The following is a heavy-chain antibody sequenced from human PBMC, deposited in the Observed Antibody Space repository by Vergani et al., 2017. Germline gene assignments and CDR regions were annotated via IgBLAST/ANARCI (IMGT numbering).Heavy chain of an antibody. CDR2: IYPGDSDT. CDR3: AGSKGDSSGPDAFDI. Sequence: EVQLVQSGAEVKKPGESLKISCKGSGYSFTSYWIGWVRQMPGKGLEWMGLIYPGDSDTRYSQYFQGQVTISADKSISTAYLQWSSLKASDTAMYYCAGSKGDSSGPDAFDIWGQGTMVTVSS. V-gene: IGHV5-51*01. CDR1: GYSFTSYW. D-gene: IGHD3-22*01. J-gene: IGHJ3*02.